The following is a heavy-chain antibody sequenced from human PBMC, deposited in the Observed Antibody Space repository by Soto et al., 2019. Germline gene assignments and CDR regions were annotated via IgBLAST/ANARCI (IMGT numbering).Heavy chain of an antibody. J-gene: IGHJ6*02. CDR3: ARALIQLWPHYYYGMDV. D-gene: IGHD5-18*01. V-gene: IGHV4-30-4*01. CDR1: GGSISSGDYY. CDR2: IYYSGTT. Sequence: RSLTCTVSGGSISSGDYYWSWIRQPPGKGLEWIGYIYYSGTTYYNPSLKSRVTISVDTSKNQFSLKVSSVTAADTAVYYCARALIQLWPHYYYGMDVWGQGTTVTVSS.